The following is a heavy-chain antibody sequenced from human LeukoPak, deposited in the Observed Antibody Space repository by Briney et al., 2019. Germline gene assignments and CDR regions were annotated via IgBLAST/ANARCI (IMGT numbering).Heavy chain of an antibody. CDR3: ARQRWELAEYYFDF. CDR1: GFTFSSYA. V-gene: IGHV3-23*01. J-gene: IGHJ4*02. Sequence: GGSLRLSCAASGFTFSSYAMSWVRQAPGKGLEWVSAISGSGGSTYYADSVKGRFTISRDNSKNTLYLQMNSLRAEDTALFYCARQRWELAEYYFDFWGQGTLVTVSS. CDR2: ISGSGGST. D-gene: IGHD1-26*01.